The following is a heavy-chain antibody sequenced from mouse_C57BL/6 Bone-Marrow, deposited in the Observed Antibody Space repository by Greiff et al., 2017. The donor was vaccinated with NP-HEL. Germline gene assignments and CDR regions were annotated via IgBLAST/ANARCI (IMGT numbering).Heavy chain of an antibody. CDR1: GFSLTSYG. Sequence: VQLQQSGPGLVQPSQCLSITCTVSGFSLTSYGVHWVRQSPGKGLEWLGVIWSGGSTAYNAAFISRLSISKDNSKSQVFFKMNSLQADDTAIYYCARPDSAGPAWLAYWGQGTLVTVSA. V-gene: IGHV2-2*01. D-gene: IGHD3-2*02. CDR2: IWSGGST. J-gene: IGHJ3*01. CDR3: ARPDSAGPAWLAY.